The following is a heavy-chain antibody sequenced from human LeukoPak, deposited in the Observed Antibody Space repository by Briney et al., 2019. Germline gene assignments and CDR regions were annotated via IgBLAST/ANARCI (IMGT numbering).Heavy chain of an antibody. V-gene: IGHV4-34*01. D-gene: IGHD3-10*01. J-gene: IGHJ6*03. CDR1: GGSFSGYY. CDR2: INHSGST. Sequence: PSETLSLTCAVYGGSFSGYYWSCIRQPPGKGLEWIGEINHSGSTNYNPSLKSRVTISVDTSKNQFSLKLSSVTAADTAVYYCARGRGNYGSGSYSYYYYYMDVWGKGTTVTVSS. CDR3: ARGRGNYGSGSYSYYYYYMDV.